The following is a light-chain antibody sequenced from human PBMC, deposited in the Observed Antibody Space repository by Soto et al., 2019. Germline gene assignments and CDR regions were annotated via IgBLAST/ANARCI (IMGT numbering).Light chain of an antibody. CDR3: AAWDDSLNGDVL. CDR1: SSNIGSNT. Sequence: QSVLTQPPSASGTPGQRVTISCSGSSSNIGSNTVNWYQQLPGTAPKLLIYSNNQRPSGVPDRFSGSKSGTSASLAISGLQSEDEADYYCAAWDDSLNGDVLVGGGTKLTVL. V-gene: IGLV1-44*01. J-gene: IGLJ2*01. CDR2: SNN.